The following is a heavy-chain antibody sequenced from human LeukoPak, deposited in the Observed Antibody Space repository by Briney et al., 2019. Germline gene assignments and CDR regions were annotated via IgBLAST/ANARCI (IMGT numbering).Heavy chain of an antibody. Sequence: PGGTLRLSCAASGFTFSSYGMSWVRQAPGKGLEWVSAITADGSSTHYTISVKGRFIISRDTPKNTLYLQMNNLRAEDTAVYYCAKDPRYCSGGSCYIYFYYYMDVWGKGTTVTVSS. CDR1: GFTFSSYG. D-gene: IGHD2-15*01. J-gene: IGHJ6*03. V-gene: IGHV3-23*01. CDR3: AKDPRYCSGGSCYIYFYYYMDV. CDR2: ITADGSST.